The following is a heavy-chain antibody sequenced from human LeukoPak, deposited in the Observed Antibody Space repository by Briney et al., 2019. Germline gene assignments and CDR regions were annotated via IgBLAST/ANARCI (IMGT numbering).Heavy chain of an antibody. J-gene: IGHJ4*03. CDR3: ARGQGK. CDR1: GFTVSNNY. Sequence: GGSARLSCAASGFTVSNNYMSWVGQAPGKGLEWVSVIYTAGGTKYADSVKGRFTISRDNSKNTLYLQTNSLRVDDTAVYYCARGQGKWGQGTLVTVSS. D-gene: IGHD3-10*01. CDR2: IYTAGGT. V-gene: IGHV3-66*01.